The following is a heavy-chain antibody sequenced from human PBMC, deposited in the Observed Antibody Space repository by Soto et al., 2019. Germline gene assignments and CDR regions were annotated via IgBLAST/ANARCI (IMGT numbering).Heavy chain of an antibody. CDR2: ISSRSSYT. CDR3: ARDHSLGGYSYGKFEC. J-gene: IGHJ4*02. V-gene: IGHV3-11*06. Sequence: GSLRLCGAAAGCNLSDYYMSWIRQAPGKGLEWVSHISSRSSYTNYADSVKGRFTISRDNAKNTLYLQMNRMRADDTAVYYCARDHSLGGYSYGKFECWGQGTLVTVSS. D-gene: IGHD5-18*01. CDR1: GCNLSDYY.